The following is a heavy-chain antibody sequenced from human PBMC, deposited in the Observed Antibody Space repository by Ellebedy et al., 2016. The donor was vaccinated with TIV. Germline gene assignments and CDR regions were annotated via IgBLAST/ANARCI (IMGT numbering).Heavy chain of an antibody. CDR3: ARGRKVFWSGYKGYYFDY. Sequence: SETLSLTXAVYGGSFSGYYWSWIRQPPGKGLEWIGYIYHSGSTYYNPSLKSRVTISVDRSKNQFSLKLSSVTAADTAVYYCARGRKVFWSGYKGYYFDYWGQGTLVTVSS. J-gene: IGHJ4*02. V-gene: IGHV4-34*01. CDR2: IYHSGST. CDR1: GGSFSGYY. D-gene: IGHD3-3*01.